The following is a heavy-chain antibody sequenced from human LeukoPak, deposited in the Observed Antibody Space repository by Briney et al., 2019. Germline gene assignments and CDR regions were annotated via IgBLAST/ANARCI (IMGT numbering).Heavy chain of an antibody. Sequence: SETLSLTCAVYGGSFSGYYWSWIRQPPGKGLEWIGEINHSGSTNYNPSLKSRVTISVDTSKNQFSLKLSSVTAADTVVYYCARRTNTTKAASLGYWGQGTLVTVSS. J-gene: IGHJ4*02. CDR2: INHSGST. CDR3: ARRTNTTKAASLGY. CDR1: GGSFSGYY. V-gene: IGHV4-34*01. D-gene: IGHD6-13*01.